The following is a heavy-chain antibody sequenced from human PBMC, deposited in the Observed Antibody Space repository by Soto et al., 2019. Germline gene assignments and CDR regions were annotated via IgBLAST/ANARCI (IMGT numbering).Heavy chain of an antibody. V-gene: IGHV4-31*03. CDR2: IYYSGST. CDR1: GGSISSGGYY. J-gene: IGHJ5*02. CDR3: ARRSTGGGSYLNWFDP. D-gene: IGHD2-15*01. Sequence: SETLSLTCTVSGGSISSGGYYWGWIRQHPGKGLEWIGYIYYSGSTYYNPSLKSRVTISVDTSKNQFSLKLSSVTAADTAVYYWARRSTGGGSYLNWFDPWGQGTLVTVSS.